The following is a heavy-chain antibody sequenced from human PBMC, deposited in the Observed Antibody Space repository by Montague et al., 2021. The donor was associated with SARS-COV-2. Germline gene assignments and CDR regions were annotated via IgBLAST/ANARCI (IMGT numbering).Heavy chain of an antibody. J-gene: IGHJ4*02. CDR2: IYYSGST. D-gene: IGHD3-10*01. CDR1: GGSITSYY. Sequence: SETLSLTCTVSGGSITSYYWSWIRQPPGKGLGYIGYIYYSGSTNYNPSLKGRVTMSVDTSKNQFSLKLSSVTAADTAVYYCARGDGHYYGSGTYPYYWGQGTLVTVSS. V-gene: IGHV4-59*01. CDR3: ARGDGHYYGSGTYPYY.